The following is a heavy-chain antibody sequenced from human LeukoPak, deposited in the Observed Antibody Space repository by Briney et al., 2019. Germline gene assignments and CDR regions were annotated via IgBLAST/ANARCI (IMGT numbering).Heavy chain of an antibody. D-gene: IGHD5-24*01. Sequence: ASVKVSCKASGYTFTGYYMHWVRQAPGQGLEWMGWINPNSGGTNYAQKFQGWVTMTRDTSISTAYMELSSLRSEDTAVYYCARGRDGYNSDTDYWGQGTLVTVSS. J-gene: IGHJ4*02. CDR3: ARGRDGYNSDTDY. CDR1: GYTFTGYY. V-gene: IGHV1-2*04. CDR2: INPNSGGT.